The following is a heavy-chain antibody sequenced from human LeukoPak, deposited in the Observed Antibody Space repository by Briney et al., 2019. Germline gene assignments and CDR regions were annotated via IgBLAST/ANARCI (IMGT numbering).Heavy chain of an antibody. Sequence: PGGSLRLSCADSGFTLSSYNMNWVRQAPGKGLEWVSAISGSGGSTYYADSVKGRFTISRDNSKNTLYLQMNSLRAEDTAVYYCAKESDYYDSSGYLELWGQGTLVTVSS. J-gene: IGHJ4*02. CDR3: AKESDYYDSSGYLEL. V-gene: IGHV3-23*01. CDR2: ISGSGGST. D-gene: IGHD3-22*01. CDR1: GFTLSSYN.